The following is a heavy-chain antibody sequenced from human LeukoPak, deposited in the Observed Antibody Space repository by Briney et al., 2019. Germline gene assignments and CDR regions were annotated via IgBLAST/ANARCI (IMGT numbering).Heavy chain of an antibody. J-gene: IGHJ5*02. CDR3: ARNPAAGTRDWFDP. CDR1: GGSISSGSYY. V-gene: IGHV4-61*09. D-gene: IGHD6-13*01. CDR2: IYTSGST. Sequence: SETLSLTCTVSGGSISSGSYYWSWVRQPAGKGLEWIGHIYTSGSTNYNPSLKSRVTISVDTSKNQFSLKLSSVTAADTAVYNCARNPAAGTRDWFDPWGQGTLVTVSS.